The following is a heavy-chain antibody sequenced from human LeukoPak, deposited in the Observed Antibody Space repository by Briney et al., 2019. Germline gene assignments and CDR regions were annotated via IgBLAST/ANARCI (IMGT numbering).Heavy chain of an antibody. CDR2: MNPNSGNT. CDR1: GYTFTSYD. D-gene: IGHD2-2*02. CDR3: ARGGVVLAAIADYYGMDV. J-gene: IGHJ6*02. V-gene: IGHV1-8*01. Sequence: GASVKVSCKASGYTFTSYDIDWVRQATGQGLEWMGWMNPNSGNTGYAQKFQGRVTMTRNTSISTAYMELSSLRSEDTAVYYCARGGVVLAAIADYYGMDVWGQGTTVTVSS.